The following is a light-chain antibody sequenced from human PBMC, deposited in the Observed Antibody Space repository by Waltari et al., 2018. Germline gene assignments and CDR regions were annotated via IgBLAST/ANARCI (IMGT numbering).Light chain of an antibody. V-gene: IGKV3-20*01. CDR1: QSVGTS. J-gene: IGKJ1*01. CDR2: GAS. CDR3: QHYVRLPAT. Sequence: EVVLTQSPGTLSLSPGERATLACRASQSVGTSLAWYQQKPGQAPRLLIYGASRRATGIPYRFSGSGSGTDFSLTSSRLEPEDFAVYYCQHYVRLPATFGQGTKVEI.